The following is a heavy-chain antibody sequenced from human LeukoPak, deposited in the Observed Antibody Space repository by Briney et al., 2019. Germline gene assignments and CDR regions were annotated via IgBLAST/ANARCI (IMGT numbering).Heavy chain of an antibody. CDR1: GGSISSYY. J-gene: IGHJ6*03. V-gene: IGHV4-4*07. CDR2: IYTSGST. CDR3: ARSAVAAAIGHYYYMDV. D-gene: IGHD2-2*02. Sequence: SETLSLTCTVSGGSISSYYWSWIRQPAGKGLEWIGRIYTSGSTNYNPSLKSRVTISVDTSKNQFSLKLSSVTAADTAVYYCARSAVAAAIGHYYYMDVWGKGTTVTVSS.